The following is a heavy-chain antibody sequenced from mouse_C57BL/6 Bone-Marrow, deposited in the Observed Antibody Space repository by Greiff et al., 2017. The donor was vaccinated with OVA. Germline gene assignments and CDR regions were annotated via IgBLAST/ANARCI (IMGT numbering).Heavy chain of an antibody. Sequence: EVKVVESGPELVKPGASVKISCKASGYSFTGYYMNWVKQSPEQSLEWIGEINPSTGGTTYNQKFKAKATLTVDKSSSTAYMQLKSLTSEDSAVYYCSRDDYDPYYFDYWGQGTTLTISS. J-gene: IGHJ2*01. CDR3: SRDDYDPYYFDY. CDR2: INPSTGGT. D-gene: IGHD2-4*01. V-gene: IGHV1-42*01. CDR1: GYSFTGYY.